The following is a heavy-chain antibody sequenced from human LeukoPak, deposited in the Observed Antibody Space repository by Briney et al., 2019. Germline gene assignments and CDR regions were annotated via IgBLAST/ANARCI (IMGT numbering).Heavy chain of an antibody. CDR1: GYTFTSYA. J-gene: IGHJ3*02. V-gene: IGHV1-3*01. D-gene: IGHD2-2*01. Sequence: ASVKVSCKASGYTFTSYAMHWVRQAPGQRLEWMGWINAGNGNTKYSQKFQGRVTITRDTSASTAYMELSSLRSEDTAVYYCARSRRYSNIVVVPAARVAFDIWGQGTMVTVSS. CDR2: INAGNGNT. CDR3: ARSRRYSNIVVVPAARVAFDI.